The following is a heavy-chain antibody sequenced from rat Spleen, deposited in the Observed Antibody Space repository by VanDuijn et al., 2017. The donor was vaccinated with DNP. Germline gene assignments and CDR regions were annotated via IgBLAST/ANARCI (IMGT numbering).Heavy chain of an antibody. CDR3: ATHELPAYAAFVY. CDR1: GFTFSDYN. J-gene: IGHJ3*01. D-gene: IGHD3-7*01. V-gene: IGHV5-7*01. Sequence: EVQMVESGGGLVQPGRSLKLSCAASGFTFSDYNMAWVRQAPKKGLEWVATISYDGSTTYYRDSVKGRFTISRDNVKRTLYLQMDSLKSEDTATYYCATHELPAYAAFVYWGQGTLVAVSS. CDR2: ISYDGSTT.